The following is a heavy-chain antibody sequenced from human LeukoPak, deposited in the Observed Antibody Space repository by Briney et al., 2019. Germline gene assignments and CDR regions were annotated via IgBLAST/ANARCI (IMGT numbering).Heavy chain of an antibody. J-gene: IGHJ3*02. V-gene: IGHV4-30-2*01. Sequence: NPSQTLSLTCTVSGGSISSGGYYWSWIRRPPGKGLEWIGYIYHSGSTYYNPSLKSRVTISADRSKNQFSLKLRSVTAEDTAVYYCASVVPAAIYAFDTWGQGTMVSASS. D-gene: IGHD2-2*01. CDR2: IYHSGST. CDR1: GGSISSGGYY. CDR3: ASVVPAAIYAFDT.